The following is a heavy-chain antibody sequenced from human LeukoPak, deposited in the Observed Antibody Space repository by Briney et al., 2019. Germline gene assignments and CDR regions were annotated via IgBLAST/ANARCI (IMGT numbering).Heavy chain of an antibody. CDR1: GFIFSFYC. J-gene: IGHJ4*02. CDR2: ICPDGTGI. CDR3: VRDFRSADY. V-gene: IGHV3-74*01. Sequence: GGSLRLSCAASGFIFSFYCMHWVRHAPGKGPMWVSRICPDGTGISYADSVKARFTTSRDNAKNTVYLQMNSLREEDTAVYYCVRDFRSADYWSQGTLVTVSS.